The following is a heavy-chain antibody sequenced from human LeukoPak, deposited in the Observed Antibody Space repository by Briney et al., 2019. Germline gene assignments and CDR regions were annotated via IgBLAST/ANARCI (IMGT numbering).Heavy chain of an antibody. CDR1: GYTFTGYY. V-gene: IGHV1-2*02. J-gene: IGHJ4*02. CDR3: ARVAIFGVEVKGGGDY. CDR2: INPNSGGT. Sequence: ALVKVSCKASGYTFTGYYMHWVRQAPGQGLEWMGWINPNSGGTNYAQKFQGRVTMTRDTSISTAYMELSRLRSDDTAVYYCARVAIFGVEVKGGGDYWGQGTLVTVSS. D-gene: IGHD3-3*01.